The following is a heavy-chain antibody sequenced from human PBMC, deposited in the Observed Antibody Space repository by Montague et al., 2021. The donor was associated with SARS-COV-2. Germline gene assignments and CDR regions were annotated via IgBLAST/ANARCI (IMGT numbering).Heavy chain of an antibody. Sequence: SETLSLTCAVSRGSFSNYYWTWIRQSPGKGLEWIGEINQGGAPNYTPSLKSRVTISLDTSKKQISLKLNSVTVADTAVFFCARGRPVQGSFRHFDSISSGAPDIWAQGPLVIVSS. V-gene: IGHV4-34*01. CDR3: ARGRPVQGSFRHFDSISSGAPDI. CDR2: INQGGAP. J-gene: IGHJ3*02. CDR1: RGSFSNYY. D-gene: IGHD3-9*01.